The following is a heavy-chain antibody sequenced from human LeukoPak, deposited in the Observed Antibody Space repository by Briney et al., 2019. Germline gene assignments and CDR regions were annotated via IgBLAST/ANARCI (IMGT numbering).Heavy chain of an antibody. D-gene: IGHD4-17*01. V-gene: IGHV3-21*01. J-gene: IGHJ3*02. CDR3: ARVTVTYDAFDI. CDR2: ISSSNSYI. CDR1: GFTFSSYN. Sequence: GGSLRLSCAASGFTFSSYNMNWVRQAPGKGLEWVSSISSSNSYIYYADSVKGRFTISRDNAKNSLYLQMNSLRAEDTAVYYCARVTVTYDAFDIWGQGTMVTVSS.